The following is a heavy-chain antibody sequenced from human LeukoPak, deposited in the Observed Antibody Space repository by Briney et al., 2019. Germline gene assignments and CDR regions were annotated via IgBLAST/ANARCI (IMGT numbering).Heavy chain of an antibody. CDR3: ARARREMVRGVIIPDAFDI. CDR2: IYYSGST. J-gene: IGHJ3*02. V-gene: IGHV4-30-4*01. Sequence: SQTLSLTCTVSGGSIGSGDYYWSWIRQPPGKGLEWIGYIYYSGSTYYNPSLKSRVTISVDTSKNQFSLKLSSVTAADTAVYYCARARREMVRGVIIPDAFDIWGQGTMVTVSS. CDR1: GGSIGSGDYY. D-gene: IGHD3-10*01.